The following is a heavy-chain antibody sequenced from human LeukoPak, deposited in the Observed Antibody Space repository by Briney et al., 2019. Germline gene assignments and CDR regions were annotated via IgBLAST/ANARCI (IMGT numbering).Heavy chain of an antibody. CDR2: ISHDGSNK. CDR1: GFTFSSYG. V-gene: IGHV3-30*03. J-gene: IGHJ3*02. CDR3: ASVMVRGDDAFDI. D-gene: IGHD3-10*01. Sequence: GRSLRLSCAASGFTFSSYGMHWVRQAPGKGLEWVAVISHDGSNKYYADSVKGRFTISRDNSKNTLYLQMNSLRAEDTAVYYCASVMVRGDDAFDIWGQGTMVTVSS.